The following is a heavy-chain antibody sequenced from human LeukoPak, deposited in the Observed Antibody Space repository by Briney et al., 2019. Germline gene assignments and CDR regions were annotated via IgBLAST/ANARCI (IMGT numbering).Heavy chain of an antibody. CDR1: GYSFSNYW. V-gene: IGHV5-51*01. D-gene: IGHD4-23*01. Sequence: GESLKISCKGSGYSFSNYWIVWVRQMPGKGLEWMGIIYPGDSDTRYSPSFQGQVSISADKSISTAYLQWSSLKASDTAMYYCAGRRGDNWESYYNYYMDIWGKGTTVTVSS. CDR3: AGRRGDNWESYYNYYMDI. J-gene: IGHJ6*03. CDR2: IYPGDSDT.